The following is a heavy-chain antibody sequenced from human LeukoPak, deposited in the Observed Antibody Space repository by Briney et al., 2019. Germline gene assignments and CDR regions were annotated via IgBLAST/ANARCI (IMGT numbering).Heavy chain of an antibody. J-gene: IGHJ1*01. D-gene: IGHD3-22*01. CDR3: ARDGVYDSSGYFPEYFQH. Sequence: PSETLSLTCTVSGGSISSGSYYWSWIRQPAGKGLEWIGRIYTSGSTNYNPSLKGRVTISVDTSKNQFSLKLSSVTAADTAVYYCARDGVYDSSGYFPEYFQHWGQGTLVTVSS. CDR1: GGSISSGSYY. V-gene: IGHV4-61*02. CDR2: IYTSGST.